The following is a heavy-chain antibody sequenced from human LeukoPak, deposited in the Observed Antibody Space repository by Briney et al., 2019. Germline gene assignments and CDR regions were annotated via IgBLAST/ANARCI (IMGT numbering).Heavy chain of an antibody. CDR1: GFTLTSYN. Sequence: GGSLRLSCAASGFTLTSYNMNWVRQAPGKGLEWVSSITSSSDYIYYADSVKGRFTISRDNTKNSLYLQMNSLRAEDTAVYYCARDPPPRYYDMRTRGESLYYFDYWGQGTLVTVSS. CDR2: ITSSSDYI. J-gene: IGHJ4*02. V-gene: IGHV3-21*01. CDR3: ARDPPPRYYDMRTRGESLYYFDY. D-gene: IGHD3-9*01.